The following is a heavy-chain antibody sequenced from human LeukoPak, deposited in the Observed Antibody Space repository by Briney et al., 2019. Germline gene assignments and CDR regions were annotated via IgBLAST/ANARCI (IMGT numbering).Heavy chain of an antibody. V-gene: IGHV3-30*02. CDR3: AKDPNNSGWRSEYFQH. J-gene: IGHJ1*01. CDR2: IRYDGSHK. Sequence: GGSLRLSCAASGFSFNSYGIHWVRQAPGKGLEWVAFIRYDGSHKSYADSVKGRFTISRDNSKNTPYLQMNSLRAEDTAVYYRAKDPNNSGWRSEYFQHWGQGTLVTVLS. CDR1: GFSFNSYG. D-gene: IGHD6-19*01.